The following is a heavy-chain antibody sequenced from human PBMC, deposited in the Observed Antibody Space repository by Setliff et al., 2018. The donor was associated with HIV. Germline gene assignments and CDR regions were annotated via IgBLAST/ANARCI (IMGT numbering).Heavy chain of an antibody. Sequence: ASVKVSCKVSGYTLTELSMHWVRQAPGQGLEWVGRINPSSGATKCAPKFQGRITMTTGTSITTAYMELTSLRSDDTAIYYCARDIIAPEGSTSDYWGQGTLVTVSS. CDR2: INPSSGAT. D-gene: IGHD1-20*01. CDR1: GYTLTELS. CDR3: ARDIIAPEGSTSDY. V-gene: IGHV1-2*06. J-gene: IGHJ4*02.